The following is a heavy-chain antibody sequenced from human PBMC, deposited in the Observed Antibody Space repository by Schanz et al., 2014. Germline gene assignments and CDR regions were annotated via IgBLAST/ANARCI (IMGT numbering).Heavy chain of an antibody. J-gene: IGHJ6*02. V-gene: IGHV1-2*06. CDR2: INPNSGGT. CDR3: ASDFWSGYSHYYYGLDV. Sequence: QVQLVQSGAEVKKPGASVKVSCKASGYTFTDYHIHWVRQAPGQGLEWMGRINPNSGGTNFAQKFQGRVTMTRDMSINTAYMELSRLRSDDSAVYYCASDFWSGYSHYYYGLDVWGQGTAVTVSS. CDR1: GYTFTDYH. D-gene: IGHD3-3*01.